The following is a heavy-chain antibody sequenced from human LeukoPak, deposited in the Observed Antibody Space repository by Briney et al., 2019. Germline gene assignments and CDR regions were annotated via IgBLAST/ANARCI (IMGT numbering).Heavy chain of an antibody. D-gene: IGHD4-17*01. CDR1: GYTFTVYY. Sequence: ASVSVSCKASGYTFTVYYMHWVRQAPAQGLELMGCINPYSGGTNYAPKFQGRITMTWDTNISTAYLVLSRRRRDDTAAYYYVGDGYDGDYNFDYWGQGTLFTVSS. CDR2: INPYSGGT. J-gene: IGHJ4*02. V-gene: IGHV1-2*02. CDR3: VGDGYDGDYNFDY.